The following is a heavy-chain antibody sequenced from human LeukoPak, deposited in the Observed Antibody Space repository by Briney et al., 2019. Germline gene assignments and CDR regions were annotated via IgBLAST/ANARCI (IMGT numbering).Heavy chain of an antibody. J-gene: IGHJ3*02. Sequence: GGSLRLSCAASGFTFSSYWMSWVRQAPGKGLEWVANIKQDGSEKYYVDSVKGRFTISRDNAKNSLYLQMNSLRAEDTAVYYCASSYYDFWSGYHDAFDIWGQGSMVTVSS. CDR2: IKQDGSEK. V-gene: IGHV3-7*01. D-gene: IGHD3-3*01. CDR1: GFTFSSYW. CDR3: ASSYYDFWSGYHDAFDI.